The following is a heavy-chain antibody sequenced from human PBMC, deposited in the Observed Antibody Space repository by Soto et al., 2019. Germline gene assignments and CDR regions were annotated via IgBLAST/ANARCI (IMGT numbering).Heavy chain of an antibody. V-gene: IGHV4-30-4*01. D-gene: IGHD3-10*01. CDR2: IYYSGNT. CDR1: GGSISSGDYY. CDR3: ARDGLLWFGELSGWFDP. Sequence: QVHLQESGPGLVKPSQTLSLTCTVSGGSISSGDYYWRWIRQPPGKGLDCIGSIYYSGNTYYNPYLKSGVTISVDTSKNQFSLKLISVTAAATAVYYGARDGLLWFGELSGWFDPWGQGTLVTVSS. J-gene: IGHJ5*02.